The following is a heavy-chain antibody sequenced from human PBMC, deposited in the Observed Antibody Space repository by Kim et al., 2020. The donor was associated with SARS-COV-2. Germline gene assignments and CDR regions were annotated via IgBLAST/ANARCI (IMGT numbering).Heavy chain of an antibody. CDR2: INHSGST. CDR1: GGSFSGYY. CDR3: ARLSYGSGSYPGYYYYGMDV. J-gene: IGHJ6*02. Sequence: SETLSLTCAVYGGSFSGYYWSWIRQPPGKGLEWIGEINHSGSTNYNPSLKSRVTISVDTSKNQFSLKLSSVTAADTAVYYCARLSYGSGSYPGYYYYGMDVWGQGTTVTVSS. D-gene: IGHD3-10*01. V-gene: IGHV4-34*01.